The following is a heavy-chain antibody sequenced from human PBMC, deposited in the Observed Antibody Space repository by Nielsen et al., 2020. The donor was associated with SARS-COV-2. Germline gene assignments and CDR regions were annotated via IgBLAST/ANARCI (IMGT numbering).Heavy chain of an antibody. V-gene: IGHV3-7*03. Sequence: WIRQPPGKGLEWVANIKQDGSEKYYVDSVKGRFTISRDNAKNSLYPQMNSLRAEDTAVYYCARDPPLGYCSSTSCHLFDYWGQGTLVTVSS. J-gene: IGHJ4*02. CDR3: ARDPPLGYCSSTSCHLFDY. D-gene: IGHD2-2*01. CDR2: IKQDGSEK.